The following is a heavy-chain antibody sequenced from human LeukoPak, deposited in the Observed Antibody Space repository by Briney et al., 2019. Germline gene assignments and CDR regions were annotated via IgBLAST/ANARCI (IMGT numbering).Heavy chain of an antibody. V-gene: IGHV3-7*01. CDR1: GFTFSSYG. J-gene: IGHJ6*03. CDR3: ARERGDPMGRGVIIKHKYYYYMDV. D-gene: IGHD3-10*01. CDR2: IKEDGSEK. Sequence: GGSLRLSCAASGFTFSSYGMHWVRQAPGKGLEWVANIKEDGSEKYYVDSVKGRFTISRDNAKSSLYLQMNSLRAEDTAVYYCARERGDPMGRGVIIKHKYYYYMDVWGKGTTVTVSS.